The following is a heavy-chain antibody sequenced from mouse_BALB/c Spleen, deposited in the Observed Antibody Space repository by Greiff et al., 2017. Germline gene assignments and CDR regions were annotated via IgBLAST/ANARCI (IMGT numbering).Heavy chain of an antibody. CDR3: ARSSQLGLRPFDY. Sequence: VQRVESGAELMKPGASVKISCKATGYTFSSYWIEWVKQRPGHGLEWIGEILPGSGSTNYNEKFKGKATFTADTSSNTAYMQLSSLPSEDSAVYYCARSSQLGLRPFDYWGQGTTLTVSS. CDR2: ILPGSGST. J-gene: IGHJ2*01. V-gene: IGHV1-9*01. D-gene: IGHD3-1*01. CDR1: GYTFSSYW.